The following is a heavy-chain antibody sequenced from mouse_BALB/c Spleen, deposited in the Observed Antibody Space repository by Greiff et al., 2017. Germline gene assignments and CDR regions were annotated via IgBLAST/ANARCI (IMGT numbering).Heavy chain of an antibody. CDR1: GFPFSSYA. V-gene: IGHV5-9-3*01. Sequence: EVQLVASGGGLVKPGGSLKLSCAASGFPFSSYAMSWVRQTPEKRLEWVATISSGGSYTYYPDSVKGRFTISRDNAKNTLYLQMSSLRSEDTAMYYWARHPVRHWYFDVWGAGTTVTVSS. J-gene: IGHJ1*01. CDR2: ISSGGSYT. CDR3: ARHPVRHWYFDV.